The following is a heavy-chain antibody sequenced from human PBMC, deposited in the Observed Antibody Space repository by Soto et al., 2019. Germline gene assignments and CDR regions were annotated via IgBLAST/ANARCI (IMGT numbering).Heavy chain of an antibody. J-gene: IGHJ5*02. CDR1: GFTFSNYI. Sequence: SGGSLRLSCAGSGFTFSNYIMTWVRQAPGKGLEWVSSISSGSSYIYYAESLKGRFTISRDDARNSLYLQMNNLRADDTAVYYCVRDSLMRTSWGQGTLVTVSS. CDR2: ISSGSSYI. CDR3: VRDSLMRTS. D-gene: IGHD2-8*01. V-gene: IGHV3-21*01.